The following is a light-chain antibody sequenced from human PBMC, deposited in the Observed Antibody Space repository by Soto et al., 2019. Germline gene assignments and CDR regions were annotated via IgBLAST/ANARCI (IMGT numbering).Light chain of an antibody. J-gene: IGKJ1*01. CDR3: QQYNKWPPWT. V-gene: IGKV3-15*01. CDR1: QSVSSN. CDR2: GAS. Sequence: EIVMTQSPATLSVSPGERATLSCRASQSVSSNLAWYQQKPGQAPRLLIYGASTRATGIRARFSGSGSGTQFALTIRSLQSEDFAVYYCQQYNKWPPWTFGQGTKVQIK.